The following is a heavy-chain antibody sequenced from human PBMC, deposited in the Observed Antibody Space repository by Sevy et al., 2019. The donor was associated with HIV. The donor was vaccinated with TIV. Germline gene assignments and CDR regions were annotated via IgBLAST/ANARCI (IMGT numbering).Heavy chain of an antibody. CDR3: ARAIAAAVNAEYFQH. D-gene: IGHD6-13*01. CDR2: ISYDGSNK. J-gene: IGHJ1*01. V-gene: IGHV3-30-3*01. Sequence: GGSLRLSCAASGFTFSSYAMHWVRQAPGKGLEWVAVISYDGSNKYYADSVKGRFTISRDSSKNTRYLQMNSLRAEDTAVYYCARAIAAAVNAEYFQHWGQGTLVTVSS. CDR1: GFTFSSYA.